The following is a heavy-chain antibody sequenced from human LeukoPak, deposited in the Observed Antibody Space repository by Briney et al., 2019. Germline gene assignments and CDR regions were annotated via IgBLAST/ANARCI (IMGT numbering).Heavy chain of an antibody. CDR3: AKTCGYDILPGYHV. CDR1: GFTFSSYA. J-gene: IGHJ4*02. D-gene: IGHD3-9*01. V-gene: IGHV3-23*01. Sequence: PGGSLRLSCAASGFTFSSYAMSWVRQAPGKGLERVSGITYSGGSTYYADSLKGRFTISRDNSQNTLYLQMNSLRVEDTAVYYCAKTCGYDILPGYHVWGKGALVTV. CDR2: ITYSGGST.